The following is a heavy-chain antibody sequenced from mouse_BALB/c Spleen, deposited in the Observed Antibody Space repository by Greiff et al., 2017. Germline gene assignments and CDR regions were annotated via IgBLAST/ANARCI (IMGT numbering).Heavy chain of an antibody. Sequence: DVKLVESGGGLVQPGGSLRLSCATSGFTFSDFYMEWVRQPPGKRLEWIAASRNKANDYTTEYSASVKGRFIVSRDTSQSILYLQMNALRAEDTAIYYCARDAYYGYDVAWFAYWGQGTLVTVSA. J-gene: IGHJ3*01. V-gene: IGHV7-1*02. CDR3: ARDAYYGYDVAWFAY. D-gene: IGHD2-2*01. CDR1: GFTFSDFY. CDR2: SRNKANDYTT.